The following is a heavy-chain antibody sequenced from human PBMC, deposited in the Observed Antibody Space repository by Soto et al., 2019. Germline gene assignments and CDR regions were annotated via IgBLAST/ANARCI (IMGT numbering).Heavy chain of an antibody. Sequence: QVQLQESGPGLVKPSGTLSLTCAVSGGSISSSNWWSWVRQPPGKGLEWIGEIYHSGSTNYNPSRKIRVTISVDKAKNQFSLKLSSVTAADTAVYYCARFNSGNYYEAFDIWGQGTMVTVSS. CDR1: GGSISSSNW. J-gene: IGHJ3*02. V-gene: IGHV4-4*02. CDR2: IYHSGST. D-gene: IGHD1-26*01. CDR3: ARFNSGNYYEAFDI.